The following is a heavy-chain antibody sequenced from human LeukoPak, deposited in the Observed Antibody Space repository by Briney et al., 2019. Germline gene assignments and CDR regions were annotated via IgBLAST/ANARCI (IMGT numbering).Heavy chain of an antibody. CDR1: GFTFSSYE. Sequence: GGSLRLSCAASGFTFSSYEMNWVRQAPGKGLDWVSYISSSGSTIYYADSVKGRFTISRDNAKNSLYLQMNSLRAEDTAVYYCASHEYSSGPDWFDPWGQGTLVTVSS. V-gene: IGHV3-48*03. J-gene: IGHJ5*02. CDR2: ISSSGSTI. CDR3: ASHEYSSGPDWFDP. D-gene: IGHD6-19*01.